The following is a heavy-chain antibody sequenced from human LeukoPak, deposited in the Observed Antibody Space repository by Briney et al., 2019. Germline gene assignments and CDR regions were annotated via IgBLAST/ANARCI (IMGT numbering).Heavy chain of an antibody. CDR1: GGSISGGGYY. D-gene: IGHD3-22*01. Sequence: SETLSLTCTVSGGSISGGGYYWSWIRQHPGKGLEWIGYIYYSGSTYYNPSLKSRVTISVDTSKNQFSLKLSSVTAADTAVYYCARDPGDSSGYYAGAFDIWGQGTMVTVSS. CDR3: ARDPGDSSGYYAGAFDI. J-gene: IGHJ3*02. V-gene: IGHV4-31*03. CDR2: IYYSGST.